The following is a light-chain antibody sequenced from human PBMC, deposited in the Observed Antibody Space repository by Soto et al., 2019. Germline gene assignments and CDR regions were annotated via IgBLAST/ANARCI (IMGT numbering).Light chain of an antibody. CDR2: GAS. V-gene: IGKV3-15*01. CDR3: QQYNNWLIFT. Sequence: EIVTTQSPATLSVSPGERATLSCRASQSVSSNLAWYQQKPGQAPRLLIYGASTRATGIPARFSGSGSGTEFTLTISSLQSEDFAVYYCQQYNNWLIFTFGPGTKVDIK. J-gene: IGKJ3*01. CDR1: QSVSSN.